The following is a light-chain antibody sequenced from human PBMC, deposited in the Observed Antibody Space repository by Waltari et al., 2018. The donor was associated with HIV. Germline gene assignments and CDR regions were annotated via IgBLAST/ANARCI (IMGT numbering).Light chain of an antibody. J-gene: IGLJ2*01. CDR3: SSYAGINPVI. Sequence: QSALTQPPSASGSLAQSVTISCTGSSSHVGRYDYVSWDQQHPGKTPKLLIFEVNKRPSGVPDRFAGSKSGDTASLTVSGLQAEDEAEYSCSSYAGINPVIFGGGTTLTVL. CDR2: EVN. V-gene: IGLV2-8*01. CDR1: SSHVGRYDY.